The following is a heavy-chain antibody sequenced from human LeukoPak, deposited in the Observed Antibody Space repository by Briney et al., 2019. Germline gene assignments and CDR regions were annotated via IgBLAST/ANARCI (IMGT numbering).Heavy chain of an antibody. CDR2: IYYSGST. CDR3: ARGAGTMIVDY. D-gene: IGHD3-22*01. V-gene: IGHV4-59*01. Sequence: SETLSLTCTVSGGSISSYYWSWIRQPPGKGLEWIGYIYYSGSTNYNPSLKSRVTISVDTSKNQFSLKLSSVTAADTAVYYCARGAGTMIVDYWGQGTLGTVSS. CDR1: GGSISSYY. J-gene: IGHJ4*02.